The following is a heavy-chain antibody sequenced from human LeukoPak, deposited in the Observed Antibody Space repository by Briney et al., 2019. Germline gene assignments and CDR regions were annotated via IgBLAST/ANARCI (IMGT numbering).Heavy chain of an antibody. Sequence: SETLSLTCTVSGASISNLYLSWIRQPAGKGLEWIGRLYDSGSTNYNPSLKSRVTMSVDTSTNQFFLKMTSVTAADTGVYSCARDHSSSSEDYWGQGTLVTVSS. CDR2: LYDSGST. CDR1: GASISNLY. CDR3: ARDHSSSSEDY. D-gene: IGHD6-13*01. V-gene: IGHV4-4*07. J-gene: IGHJ4*02.